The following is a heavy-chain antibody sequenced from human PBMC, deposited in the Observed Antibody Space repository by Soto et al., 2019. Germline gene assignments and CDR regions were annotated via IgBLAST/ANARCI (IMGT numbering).Heavy chain of an antibody. Sequence: GGSLRLSCAASGFTFSNAWMNWVRQAPGKGLEWVGRIKSKTDGGTTDYAAPVKGRFTISRDDSKNTLYLQMNSLKTEDTAVYYCTTPKAGSGSSYYYNGMDVWGQGTTVTVSS. J-gene: IGHJ6*02. D-gene: IGHD3-10*01. CDR1: GFTFSNAW. V-gene: IGHV3-15*07. CDR2: IKSKTDGGTT. CDR3: TTPKAGSGSSYYYNGMDV.